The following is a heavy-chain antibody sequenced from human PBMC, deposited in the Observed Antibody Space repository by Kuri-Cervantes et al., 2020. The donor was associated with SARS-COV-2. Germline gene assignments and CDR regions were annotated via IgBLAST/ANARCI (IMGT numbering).Heavy chain of an antibody. D-gene: IGHD6-6*01. Sequence: LSLTCAASGFTFSNAWMNWVRQAPGKGPEWVGRIKSKTDGGTTDYAAPVKGRFTISRDDLKNTLYLQMNSLKTEDTAVYYCTRETYSSSYWFDPWGQGTLVTVSS. CDR1: GFTFSNAW. CDR3: TRETYSSSYWFDP. V-gene: IGHV3-15*07. CDR2: IKSKTDGGTT. J-gene: IGHJ5*02.